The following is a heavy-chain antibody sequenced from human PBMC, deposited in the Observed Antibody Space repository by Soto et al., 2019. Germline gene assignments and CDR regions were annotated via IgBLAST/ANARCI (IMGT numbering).Heavy chain of an antibody. Sequence: ASVKVSCKASGYTFTSYAMHWVRQAPGQRLEWMGWINAGNGNTKYSQKFQGRVTITRDTSASTAYMELSSLRSEDTAVYYCARDHDEGNYDILTGYYQFYGMDVWGQGTTVTVSS. CDR2: INAGNGNT. D-gene: IGHD3-9*01. V-gene: IGHV1-3*01. CDR3: ARDHDEGNYDILTGYYQFYGMDV. CDR1: GYTFTSYA. J-gene: IGHJ6*02.